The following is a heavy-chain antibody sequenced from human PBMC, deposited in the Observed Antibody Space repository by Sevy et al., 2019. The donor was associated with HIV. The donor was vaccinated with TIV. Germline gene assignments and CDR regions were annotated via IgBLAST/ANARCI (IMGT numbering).Heavy chain of an antibody. J-gene: IGHJ3*02. D-gene: IGHD3-22*01. CDR2: ISSSSSYI. Sequence: GGSLKLSCAASGFTFSSYSMNWVRQAPGKGLEWVSPISSSSSYIYYADSVKGRFTISRDNAKNSLYLQMNSLRAEDTAVYYCARDPSDSSGYYYSGAFDIWGQGTVVTVSS. V-gene: IGHV3-21*01. CDR3: ARDPSDSSGYYYSGAFDI. CDR1: GFTFSSYS.